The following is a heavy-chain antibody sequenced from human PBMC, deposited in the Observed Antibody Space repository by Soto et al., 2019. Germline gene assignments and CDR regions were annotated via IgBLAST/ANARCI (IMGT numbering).Heavy chain of an antibody. CDR1: GFTFGDYA. CDR2: ISWNSVSS. CDR3: VKVAVIRPLFYYYYMDV. V-gene: IGHV3-9*01. Sequence: EVQLVESGGGLVQPGRSLRLSCAASGFTFGDYAMHWVRQAPGKGLEWVSGISWNSVSSGYADSVKGRFTISRDNAQSSLYLQMNSLTRDDTALYYCVKVAVIRPLFYYYYMDVWGQGTTVTVSS. J-gene: IGHJ6*03. D-gene: IGHD3-22*01.